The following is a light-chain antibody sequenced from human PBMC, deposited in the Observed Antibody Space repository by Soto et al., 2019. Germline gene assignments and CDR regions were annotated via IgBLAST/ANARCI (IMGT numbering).Light chain of an antibody. CDR3: QVWDSSSDHWV. V-gene: IGLV3-21*02. Sequence: SYELTQPPSVSVAPGQTPTITCGGNNIGTKSLNWYQQKPGQAPVLVVCDDRDRPSGIPERFSGSNSGNTATLTIIRVEAGDEADDYCQVWDSSSDHWVFGGGTKLTVL. J-gene: IGLJ3*02. CDR1: NIGTKS. CDR2: DDR.